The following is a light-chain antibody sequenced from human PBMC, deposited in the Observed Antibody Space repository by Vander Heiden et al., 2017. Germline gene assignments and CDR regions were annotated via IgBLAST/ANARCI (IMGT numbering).Light chain of an antibody. V-gene: IGKV1-5*03. CDR1: QSIGTW. CDR2: TAS. Sequence: DIQMTQSPSTLSASVGDRVTITCRASQSIGTWLAWYQQKPGEAPKVLIHTASRLENGVPSRFSGSGSGTEFTLAISSLQPDDFATYYCQQDDTYWTFGQGTKVEIK. CDR3: QQDDTYWT. J-gene: IGKJ1*01.